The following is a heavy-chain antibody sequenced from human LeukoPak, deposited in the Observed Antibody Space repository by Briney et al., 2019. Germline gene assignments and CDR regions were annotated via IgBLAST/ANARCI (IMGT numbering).Heavy chain of an antibody. CDR2: IIPIFGTA. V-gene: IGHV1-69*13. Sequence: SVKVSCKASGGTFSSYAISWVRQAPGQGLEWMGGIIPIFGTANYAQKFQGRVTITADESTSTAYMELSSLRSEDTAVYYCARGGLAARSLNWFDPWGQGILVTVSS. CDR1: GGTFSSYA. J-gene: IGHJ5*02. D-gene: IGHD6-6*01. CDR3: ARGGLAARSLNWFDP.